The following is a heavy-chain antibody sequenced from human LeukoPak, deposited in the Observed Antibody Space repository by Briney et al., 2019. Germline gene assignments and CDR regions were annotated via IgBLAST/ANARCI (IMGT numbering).Heavy chain of an antibody. CDR3: ARVGTMVRHDAFDI. Sequence: SETLSLTCTVSGGSISSGSYYWSWIRQPAGKGLEWIGRIYTSGSTNYNPSLKSRVTISVDTSKNQFSLKLSSVTAADTAVYYCARVGTMVRHDAFDIWGQGTMVTVSS. CDR1: GGSISSGSYY. D-gene: IGHD3-10*01. J-gene: IGHJ3*02. CDR2: IYTSGST. V-gene: IGHV4-61*02.